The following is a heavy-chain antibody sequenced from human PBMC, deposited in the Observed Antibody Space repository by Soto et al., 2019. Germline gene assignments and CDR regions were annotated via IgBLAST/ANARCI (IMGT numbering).Heavy chain of an antibody. CDR3: TRHSLNGNDGGIGCFDS. J-gene: IGHJ4*02. CDR1: GYTLTSYS. CDR2: INTNNGNI. D-gene: IGHD1-1*01. V-gene: IGHV1-18*01. Sequence: QVQLVQSEAEVKKPGASVKVSCRATGYTLTSYSISWVRQAPGQGLEWMGWINTNNGNINYTQKLHGRVTMTIDTSTNTTYTKLRSLKSHVAAVYYFTRHSLNGNDGGIGCFDSRGPGTLVTV.